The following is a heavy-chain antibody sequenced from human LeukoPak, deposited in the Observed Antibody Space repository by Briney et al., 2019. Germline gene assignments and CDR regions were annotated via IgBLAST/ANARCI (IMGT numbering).Heavy chain of an antibody. J-gene: IGHJ4*02. Sequence: SSETLSLTCTVSGGSISSSSYYWGWIRQPPGKGLEWIGSISYSGSTYYNPSLKSRVTISVDTSKNQFSLKLSSVTAADTAVYYCALVGPRRLSVTTSSDYWGQGTLVTVSS. D-gene: IGHD4-17*01. V-gene: IGHV4-39*07. CDR3: ALVGPRRLSVTTSSDY. CDR2: ISYSGST. CDR1: GGSISSSSYY.